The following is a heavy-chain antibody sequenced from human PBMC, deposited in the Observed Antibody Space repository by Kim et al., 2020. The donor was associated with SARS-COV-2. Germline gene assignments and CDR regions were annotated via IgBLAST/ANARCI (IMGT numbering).Heavy chain of an antibody. V-gene: IGHV4-39*07. CDR3: ARELFRFGELLADY. Sequence: NPPLKSRATISVDTSKTQFSLKLSSVTAADTAVYYCARELFRFGELLADYWGQGTLVTVSS. D-gene: IGHD3-10*01. J-gene: IGHJ4*02.